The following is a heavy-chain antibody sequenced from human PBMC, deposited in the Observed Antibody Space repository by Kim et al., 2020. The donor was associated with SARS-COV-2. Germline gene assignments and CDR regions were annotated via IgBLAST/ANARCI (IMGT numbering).Heavy chain of an antibody. D-gene: IGHD3-22*01. CDR3: ARDLGYYYDSSGYYCLGY. J-gene: IGHJ4*02. Sequence: KGRLTISRDNAKNSLYLQMNSLRAEDTAVYYCARDLGYYYDSSGYYCLGYWGQGTLVTVSS. V-gene: IGHV3-11*05.